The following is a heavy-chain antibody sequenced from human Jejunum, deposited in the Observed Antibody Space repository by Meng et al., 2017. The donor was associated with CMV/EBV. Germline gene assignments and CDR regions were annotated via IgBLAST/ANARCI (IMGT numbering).Heavy chain of an antibody. CDR1: FTASA. CDR2: INTKAGEP. J-gene: IGHJ4*02. V-gene: IGHV7-4-1*01. Sequence: FTASAINWVRQAPRQAPEWMGYINTKAGEPIYAQGFTGRFVFSLDTSVTTAYMQIYNLRSEDSAIYYCARDLLPSSLWGSFNYAWGYWGQGTLVTVSS. D-gene: IGHD3-16*01. CDR3: ARDLLPSSLWGSFNYAWGY.